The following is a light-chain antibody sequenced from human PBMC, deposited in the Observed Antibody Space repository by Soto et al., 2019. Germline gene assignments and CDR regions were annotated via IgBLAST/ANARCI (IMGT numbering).Light chain of an antibody. CDR1: SRDVGGYNY. V-gene: IGLV2-8*01. CDR2: EVS. J-gene: IGLJ1*01. CDR3: SSSAGSTPYV. Sequence: QSALTQPPSASGSPGQSVTISCTGTSRDVGGYNYVSWYQQHPGKAPKLMIYEVSKRPSGVPDRFSGSKSGNTASLTVSGLQAEDEADYYCSSSAGSTPYVFGTGTKLTVL.